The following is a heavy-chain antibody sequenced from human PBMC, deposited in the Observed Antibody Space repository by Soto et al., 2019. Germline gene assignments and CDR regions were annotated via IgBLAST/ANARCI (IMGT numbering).Heavy chain of an antibody. Sequence: SETLSLTCTVAGGSRSSYYXSWFLQPPGKGLEWIGYIYYTGTTNYYPSLKSRATISVDTSRNQFSLNLSSVTAAFTAVYYCARLGDYYQAFDYWRQGTLXPVS. CDR3: ARLGDYYQAFDY. CDR1: GGSRSSYY. CDR2: IYYTGTT. D-gene: IGHD3-22*01. J-gene: IGHJ4*02. V-gene: IGHV4-59*08.